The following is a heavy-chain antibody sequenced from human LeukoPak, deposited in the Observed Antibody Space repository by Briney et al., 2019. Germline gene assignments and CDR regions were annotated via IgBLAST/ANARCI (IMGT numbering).Heavy chain of an antibody. Sequence: GGFLRLSCAASGFTFSSYAMSWVRQAPGKGLEWVSAISGSGGSTYYADSVKGRFTISRDNSKNTLYLQMNSLRAEDTAVYYCAKALSSSTTYFDYWGQGTLVTVSS. CDR3: AKALSSSTTYFDY. CDR2: ISGSGGST. V-gene: IGHV3-23*01. D-gene: IGHD6-6*01. J-gene: IGHJ4*02. CDR1: GFTFSSYA.